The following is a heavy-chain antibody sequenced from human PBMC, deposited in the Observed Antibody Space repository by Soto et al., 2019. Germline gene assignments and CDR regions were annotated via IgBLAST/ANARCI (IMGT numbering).Heavy chain of an antibody. D-gene: IGHD3-3*01. V-gene: IGHV4-59*01. CDR2: IYYSGST. Sequence: SETLSLNCTVSGGSISSYYWSWIRQPPGKGLEWIGYIYYSGSTNYNPSLKSRVTISVNTSKNQFSLKLSSVTAADTAAYYCARVNRGGDDFWSGYPENYYYYYMDVWGKGTTVTVSS. CDR1: GGSISSYY. CDR3: ARVNRGGDDFWSGYPENYYYYYMDV. J-gene: IGHJ6*03.